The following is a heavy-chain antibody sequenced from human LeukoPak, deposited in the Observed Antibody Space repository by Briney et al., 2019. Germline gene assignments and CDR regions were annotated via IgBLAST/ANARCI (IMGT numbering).Heavy chain of an antibody. CDR1: VGTFSSYA. V-gene: IGHV1-69*06. D-gene: IGHD2-15*01. Sequence: GASVKVSCKASVGTFSSYAISWVRQAPGQGLEWMGGIIPIFGTANYAQKFQGRVTITADKSTSTAYMELSSLRSEDTAVYYCAIGGGYCSGGSCYYSPDWLDDVFDIWGQGTMVTVSS. J-gene: IGHJ3*02. CDR3: AIGGGYCSGGSCYYSPDWLDDVFDI. CDR2: IIPIFGTA.